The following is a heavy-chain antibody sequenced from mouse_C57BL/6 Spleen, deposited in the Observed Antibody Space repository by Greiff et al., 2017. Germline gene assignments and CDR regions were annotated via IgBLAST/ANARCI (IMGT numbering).Heavy chain of an antibody. Sequence: EVQLQQSGAELVKPGASVTLSCTASGFNIKDYSMHWVKQRTEQGLEWIGRIDPEDGETKYAPKFPGKATITADTSSNTAYLQLSSLTSDDTAVYYCAYSNPFAYWGQGTLVTVSA. V-gene: IGHV14-2*01. CDR1: GFNIKDYS. CDR2: IDPEDGET. D-gene: IGHD2-5*01. J-gene: IGHJ3*01. CDR3: AYSNPFAY.